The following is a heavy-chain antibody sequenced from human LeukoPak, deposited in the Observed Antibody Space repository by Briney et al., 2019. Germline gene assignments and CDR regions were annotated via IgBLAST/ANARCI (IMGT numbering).Heavy chain of an antibody. V-gene: IGHV3-13*01. CDR2: IGTAGDT. Sequence: GGSLRLSCAASGFTFSSYDMHWVRQATGKGLEWVSAIGTAGDTYYPGSVKGRFTISRDNAKNSLYLQMNSLRAEDTALYYCAKGSVVVITRGIDYWGQGNLVTVSS. CDR1: GFTFSSYD. J-gene: IGHJ4*02. CDR3: AKGSVVVITRGIDY. D-gene: IGHD3-22*01.